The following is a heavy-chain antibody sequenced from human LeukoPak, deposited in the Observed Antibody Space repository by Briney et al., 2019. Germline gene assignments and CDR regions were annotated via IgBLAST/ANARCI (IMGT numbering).Heavy chain of an antibody. D-gene: IGHD3-10*01. J-gene: IGHJ4*02. Sequence: ASVTVSCKASGGTFSSYAISWVRQAPGQGLEWMGRIIPILGIANYAQKFQGRVTITADKSTSTAYMELSSLRSEDTAVYYCARVLSGECFDYWGQGTLVTVSS. CDR1: GGTFSSYA. CDR3: ARVLSGECFDY. CDR2: IIPILGIA. V-gene: IGHV1-69*04.